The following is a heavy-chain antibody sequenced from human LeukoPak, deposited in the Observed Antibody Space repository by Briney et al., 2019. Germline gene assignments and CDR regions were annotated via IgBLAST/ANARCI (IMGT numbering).Heavy chain of an antibody. CDR3: VYGSGSYHYFDY. CDR2: IIPIFGTA. V-gene: IGHV1-69*05. Sequence: GASVKVSCKASGGTFSSYAISWVRQAPGQGLEWMGRIIPIFGTANYAQKFQGRVTITTDESTSTAYMELSSLRSEDTAVYCCVYGSGSYHYFDYWGQRTLVTVSS. CDR1: GGTFSSYA. J-gene: IGHJ4*02. D-gene: IGHD3-10*01.